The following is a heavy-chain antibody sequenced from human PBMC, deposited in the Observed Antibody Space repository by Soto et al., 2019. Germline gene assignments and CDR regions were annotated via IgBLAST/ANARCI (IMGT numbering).Heavy chain of an antibody. CDR3: ARDKRELLPPFDAFDI. Sequence: LVKVSCKASGGTFSSYSISWVRQAPGQGLEWMGGIIPIFGTANYAQKFQGRVTITADESTSTAYMELSSLRSEDTAVYYCARDKRELLPPFDAFDIWGQGTMVTVSS. V-gene: IGHV1-69*13. CDR1: GGTFSSYS. D-gene: IGHD1-26*01. J-gene: IGHJ3*02. CDR2: IIPIFGTA.